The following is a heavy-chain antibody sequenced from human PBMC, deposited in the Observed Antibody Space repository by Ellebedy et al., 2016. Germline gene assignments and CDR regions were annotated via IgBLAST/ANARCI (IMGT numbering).Heavy chain of an antibody. D-gene: IGHD3-10*01. CDR2: VVGSGERT. CDR3: ANVGGSGTYYNGY. Sequence: GGSLRLSCAASGFTFSSYAMSWVRQAPGKGLEWVSAVVGSGERTFYADSVKGRFTISRDNSKNRLYLQMSSLKVEDTATYYCANVGGSGTYYNGYWGQGTLVTVSS. V-gene: IGHV3-23*01. CDR1: GFTFSSYA. J-gene: IGHJ4*02.